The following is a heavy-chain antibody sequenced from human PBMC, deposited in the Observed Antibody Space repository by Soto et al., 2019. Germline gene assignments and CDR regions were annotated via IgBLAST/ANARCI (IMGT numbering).Heavy chain of an antibody. D-gene: IGHD3-10*01. Sequence: QVQLQESGPGLVQPSGTLSLTCAFSGGSISSDNWWGWVRQSPGKGLEWIREIYHSGSTNYNPSLKSRVTMSVDTFKNQFSLQLTSVTAADTAVYYCARVSASSMLRGVIINWGQGTLVSVSS. J-gene: IGHJ4*02. V-gene: IGHV4-4*02. CDR2: IYHSGST. CDR3: ARVSASSMLRGVIIN. CDR1: GGSISSDNW.